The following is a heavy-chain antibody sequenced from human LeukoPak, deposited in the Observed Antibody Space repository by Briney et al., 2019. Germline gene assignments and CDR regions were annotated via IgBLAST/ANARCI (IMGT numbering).Heavy chain of an antibody. V-gene: IGHV1-18*01. CDR2: ISAYNGNT. Sequence: ASVKVSCKASGYTFTSYGISWVRQAPGQGLEWMGWISAYNGNTNYAQKLQGRVTMTTDTSTSTAYMELRSLRSDDTAVYYCASLGKDAYCSGGSCYHYYYGMDVWGQGTTVTVSS. D-gene: IGHD2-15*01. CDR1: GYTFTSYG. CDR3: ASLGKDAYCSGGSCYHYYYGMDV. J-gene: IGHJ6*02.